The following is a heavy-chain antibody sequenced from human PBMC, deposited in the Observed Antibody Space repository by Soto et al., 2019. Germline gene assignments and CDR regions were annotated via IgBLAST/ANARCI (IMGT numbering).Heavy chain of an antibody. V-gene: IGHV4-4*02. D-gene: IGHD2-2*01. CDR1: GDSISSSYW. J-gene: IGHJ4*02. CDR2: IYRDENT. Sequence: SETLSLTCAVSGDSISSSYWWSWVRQPPGKGLEWIGEIYRDENTNYNWSLRSRVTISADKSKNQFSLNLSSVTAADTAMYYCARVPDYWGQGILVTVSS. CDR3: ARVPDY.